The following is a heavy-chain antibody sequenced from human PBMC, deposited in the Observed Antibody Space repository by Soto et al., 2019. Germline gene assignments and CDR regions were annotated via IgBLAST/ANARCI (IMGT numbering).Heavy chain of an antibody. D-gene: IGHD3-3*01. Sequence: PGGSLRLSXAASGFTFSSYGMHWVRQAPGKGLEWVAVIWYDGSNKYYADSVKGQFTISRDNSKNTLYLQMNSLRAEDTAVYYCARGDYDFWSGYSDVPFDYWGQGTLVTVSS. J-gene: IGHJ4*02. CDR2: IWYDGSNK. CDR3: ARGDYDFWSGYSDVPFDY. V-gene: IGHV3-33*01. CDR1: GFTFSSYG.